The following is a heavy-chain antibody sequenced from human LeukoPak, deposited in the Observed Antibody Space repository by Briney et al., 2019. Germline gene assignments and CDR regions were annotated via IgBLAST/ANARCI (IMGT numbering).Heavy chain of an antibody. CDR2: IRYDGSDK. CDR1: GFTFSNYG. CDR3: AKDQMRYCSSTSCYPFDY. J-gene: IGHJ4*02. D-gene: IGHD2-2*01. V-gene: IGHV3-30*02. Sequence: GGSLRLSCAASGFTFSNYGMHWVRQAPGKGLEWVAFIRYDGSDKYYADSVKGRFTISRDNSKNTLYLQMNSLRAEDTAVYYCAKDQMRYCSSTSCYPFDYWGQGTLVTVSS.